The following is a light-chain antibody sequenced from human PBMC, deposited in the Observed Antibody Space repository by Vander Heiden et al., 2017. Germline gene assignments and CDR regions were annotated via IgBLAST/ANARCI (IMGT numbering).Light chain of an antibody. CDR3: QQDNSPWT. J-gene: IGKJ1*01. CDR1: QSISSW. Sequence: DIQMTQSPSTLSASVGDRVTITCRASQSISSWLAWYQQKPGKAPKLLIYDGSNLESGVPSRFSGSGSGTEFTLTISRLQPDDFATYYCQQDNSPWTFGQGTKVEIK. V-gene: IGKV1-5*01. CDR2: DGS.